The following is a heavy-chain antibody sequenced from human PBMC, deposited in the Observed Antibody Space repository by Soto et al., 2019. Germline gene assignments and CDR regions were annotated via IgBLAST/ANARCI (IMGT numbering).Heavy chain of an antibody. CDR3: AKDAISMKGVIIKNYFDY. D-gene: IGHD3-22*01. CDR2: ISGGGDSI. Sequence: GGSLRLSCAASGFTFGNYPMSWVRQAPGKGLEWVSAISGGGDSIYYTDSVKGRFTISRDNSNNTLYLQMNSLRAEDTAVYYCAKDAISMKGVIIKNYFDYWGQGA. CDR1: GFTFGNYP. J-gene: IGHJ4*02. V-gene: IGHV3-23*01.